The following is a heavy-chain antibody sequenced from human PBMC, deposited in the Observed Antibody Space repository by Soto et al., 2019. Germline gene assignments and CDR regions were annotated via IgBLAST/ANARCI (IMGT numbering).Heavy chain of an antibody. Sequence: PSETLSLTCAVYGGSFSGYYWTWIRQPPGTGLEWIGEINHSGSTNYNPSLKSRVTISVDRSKNQFSLKLSSVTAADTAVYYCARARRNWKYYYFDYGGQGTLVXFSS. J-gene: IGHJ4*02. CDR3: ARARRNWKYYYFDY. CDR1: GGSFSGYY. V-gene: IGHV4-34*01. D-gene: IGHD1-1*01. CDR2: INHSGST.